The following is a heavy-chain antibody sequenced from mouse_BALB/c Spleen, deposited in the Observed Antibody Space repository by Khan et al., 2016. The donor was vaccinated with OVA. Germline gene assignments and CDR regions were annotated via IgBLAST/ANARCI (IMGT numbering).Heavy chain of an antibody. CDR3: ARRNYFGYTFAY. V-gene: IGHV1-77*01. D-gene: IGHD1-2*01. CDR1: GYTFTDYY. Sequence: QVQLKESGAELARPGASVKLSCKASGYTFTDYYIYWVKQRTGQGLEWIGEISPGSGDTYYNERFKGKATLTADKSSSTAYMQLSSLTSEASAVYCCARRNYFGYTFAYWGQGTLVTVSA. J-gene: IGHJ3*01. CDR2: ISPGSGDT.